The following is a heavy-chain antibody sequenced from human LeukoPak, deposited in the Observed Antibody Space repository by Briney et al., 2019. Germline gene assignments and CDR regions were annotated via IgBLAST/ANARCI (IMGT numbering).Heavy chain of an antibody. J-gene: IGHJ4*02. V-gene: IGHV1-18*01. Sequence: ASVKVSCKASGYIFTSYGINWVRQAPGQGLEWMGWISSYNGNTHYAQILQGRVTMTTDTSTSTAYMELRSLRSDDTAVYYCARDGYCSGGSCYYHGAFDYWGQGTLVTVSS. D-gene: IGHD2-15*01. CDR2: ISSYNGNT. CDR1: GYIFTSYG. CDR3: ARDGYCSGGSCYYHGAFDY.